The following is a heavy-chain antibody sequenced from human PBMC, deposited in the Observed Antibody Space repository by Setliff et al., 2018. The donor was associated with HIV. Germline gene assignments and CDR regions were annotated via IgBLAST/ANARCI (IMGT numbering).Heavy chain of an antibody. CDR3: ARGSYYYDSSGFDYFDY. CDR2: MNPNSGNT. CDR1: GYTFTSHD. D-gene: IGHD3-22*01. V-gene: IGHV1-8*03. Sequence: GASVKVSCKASGYTFTSHDINWVRQATGQGLEWMGWMNPNSGNTGYAQKFQGRVTITRNTSISTAYMELSSLRSEDTAVYYCARGSYYYDSSGFDYFDYWGQGTLVTVSS. J-gene: IGHJ4*02.